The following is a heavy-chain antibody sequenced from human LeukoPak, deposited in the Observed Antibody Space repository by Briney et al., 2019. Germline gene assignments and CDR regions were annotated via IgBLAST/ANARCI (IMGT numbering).Heavy chain of an antibody. Sequence: SETLSLTCTVSGDFITAYYWSWIRQPPGKGLEWIGYIYYSGSTNYNPSLKSRVTISVDTSKNQFSLKLSSVTAADTAVYYCAELGITMIGGVWGKGTTVTISS. V-gene: IGHV4-59*12. D-gene: IGHD3-10*02. CDR1: GDFITAYY. CDR2: IYYSGST. J-gene: IGHJ6*04. CDR3: AELGITMIGGV.